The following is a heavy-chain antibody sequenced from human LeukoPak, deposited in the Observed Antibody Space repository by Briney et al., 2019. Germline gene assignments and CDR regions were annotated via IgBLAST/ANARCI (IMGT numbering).Heavy chain of an antibody. CDR3: ARDNMITPGEINAFDI. V-gene: IGHV3-7*01. J-gene: IGHJ3*02. D-gene: IGHD3-16*01. CDR1: GFTFSSYW. CDR2: IKQDGSEK. Sequence: GGSLRLSCAASGFTFSSYWMSWVRQAPGKGLEWVANIKQDGSEKYYVDSVKGRFTISRDNAKNSLYLQMNSLRAEDTAVYYCARDNMITPGEINAFDIWGQGTMVTVSS.